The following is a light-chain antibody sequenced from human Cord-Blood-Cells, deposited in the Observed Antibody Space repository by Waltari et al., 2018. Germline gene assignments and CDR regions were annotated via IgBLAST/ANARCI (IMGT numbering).Light chain of an antibody. CDR1: QGIRND. CDR3: LQDYNYPLT. Sequence: AIQMTQPPSSLSASVGDRVTITCRASQGIRNDLVWYQQKTGKAPKLLIYAASSLQSGVPSRFSGSGSGTDFTLTISSLQPEDFATYYCLQDYNYPLTFGGGTKVEIK. J-gene: IGKJ4*01. V-gene: IGKV1-6*01. CDR2: AAS.